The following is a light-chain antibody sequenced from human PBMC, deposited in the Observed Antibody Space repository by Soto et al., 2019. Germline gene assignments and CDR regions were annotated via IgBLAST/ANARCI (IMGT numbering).Light chain of an antibody. CDR3: SSYAGSNNLV. CDR1: SSDVGDYNY. Sequence: QSALTQPPSASGSPGQSVTISCTGTSSDVGDYNYVSWYQQHPGKAPKLMIYVVSKRPSGVPDRFSGSKSGNTASLTVSGLQADDEADYYCSSYAGSNNLVFGTGTKVTVL. V-gene: IGLV2-8*01. J-gene: IGLJ1*01. CDR2: VVS.